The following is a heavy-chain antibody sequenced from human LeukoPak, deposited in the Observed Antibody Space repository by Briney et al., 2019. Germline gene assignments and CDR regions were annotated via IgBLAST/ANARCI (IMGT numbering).Heavy chain of an antibody. CDR3: AKDYEPLVGVHRWGDWFDP. Sequence: GGSLRLSCAASGFTFSTYAMTWVRQAPGKGLEWVSLISGTGGSTYYADSVKGRFTISRDNSKNTLYLQMNSLRAEDTAVYYCAKDYEPLVGVHRWGDWFDPWGQGTLVTVSS. D-gene: IGHD1-26*01. J-gene: IGHJ5*02. CDR2: ISGTGGST. V-gene: IGHV3-23*01. CDR1: GFTFSTYA.